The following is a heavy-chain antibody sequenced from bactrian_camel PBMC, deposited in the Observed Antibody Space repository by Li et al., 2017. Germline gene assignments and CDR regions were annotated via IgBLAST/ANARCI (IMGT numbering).Heavy chain of an antibody. J-gene: IGHJ4*01. CDR1: GFLISNYH. CDR2: ISTNGST. Sequence: VQLVESGGDLVQPGGSLRLSCAASGFLISNYHMSWVRQAPGKEREGVATISTNGSTGYADSVKGRFTISKDNTNTLYLEMSTLEPSDTAMYYCASAAYHSNWARLEKRYYSYWGQGTQVTVS. CDR3: ASAAYHSNWARLEKRYYSY. V-gene: IGHV3S67*01. D-gene: IGHD6*01.